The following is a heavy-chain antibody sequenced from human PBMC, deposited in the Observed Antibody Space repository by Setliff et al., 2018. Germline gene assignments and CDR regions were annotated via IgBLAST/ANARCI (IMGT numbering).Heavy chain of an antibody. D-gene: IGHD2-2*01. CDR3: SRDYCGPTICFAKYFDN. CDR2: VDNNGNNGIT. V-gene: IGHV4-59*13. CDR1: GGFITNSY. Sequence: SETLSLTCPVSGGFITNSYWSWNRQTPGKGLEWIGYVDNNGNNGITKYNPSFWIRVTMSLDTSKNNFSMQLRSVTAADTALYYCSRDYCGPTICFAKYFDNWVHGMQVTVSS. J-gene: IGHJ4*01.